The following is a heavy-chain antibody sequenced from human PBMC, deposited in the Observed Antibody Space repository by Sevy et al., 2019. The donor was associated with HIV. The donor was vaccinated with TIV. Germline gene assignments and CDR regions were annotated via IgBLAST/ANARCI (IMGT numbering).Heavy chain of an antibody. CDR2: IYSTGST. CDR1: GGSISSSSYY. CDR3: AYPRGSGGYEATGGYFDL. Sequence: SETLSLTCTVSGGSISSSSYYWGWIRQPPGKGLEWIGSIYSTGSTSYHPSLKGRVTISVDTSKNQFALRLSSVTAADTAVFYCAYPRGSGGYEATGGYFDLWGRGTLVTVSS. V-gene: IGHV4-39*01. J-gene: IGHJ2*01. D-gene: IGHD6-19*01.